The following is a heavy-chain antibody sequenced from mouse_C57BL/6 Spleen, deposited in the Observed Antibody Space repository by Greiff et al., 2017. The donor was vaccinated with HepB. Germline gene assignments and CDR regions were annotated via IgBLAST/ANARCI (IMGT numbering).Heavy chain of an antibody. J-gene: IGHJ3*01. CDR3: TTGNTTVVAPFAY. Sequence: VHVKQSGAELVRPGASVKLSCTASGFNIKDDYMHWVKQRPEQGLEWIGWIDPENGDTEYASKFQGKATITADTSSNTAYLQLSSLTSEDTAVYYCTTGNTTVVAPFAYWGQGTLVTVSA. D-gene: IGHD1-1*01. V-gene: IGHV14-4*01. CDR2: IDPENGDT. CDR1: GFNIKDDY.